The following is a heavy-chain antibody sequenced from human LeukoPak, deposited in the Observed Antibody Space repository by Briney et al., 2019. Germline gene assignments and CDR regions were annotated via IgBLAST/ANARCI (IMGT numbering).Heavy chain of an antibody. CDR1: GYTVISYY. V-gene: IGHV1-2*06. CDR2: INPSTGGT. J-gene: IGHJ5*02. CDR3: ARGQPYGDYNYFDP. Sequence: GASVKVSCKASGYTVISYYMHWVRQAPGQGLEWRGRINPSTGGTNSEQKFQGRGTMTRDTSISTAYMELSRLTSDDTAIYYCARGQPYGDYNYFDPWGQGTLVTVSS. D-gene: IGHD4-17*01.